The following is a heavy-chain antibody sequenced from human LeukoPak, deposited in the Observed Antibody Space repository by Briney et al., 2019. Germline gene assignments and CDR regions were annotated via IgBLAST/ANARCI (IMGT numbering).Heavy chain of an antibody. D-gene: IGHD4-17*01. CDR2: IIPILGIA. Sequence: SVKVSCKASGGTFSSYAISWVRQAPGQGVEGMGRIIPILGIANYAQKFQGRVTITADKSTSTAYMELSSLRSEDTAVYYCARGVTVHDAFDIWGQGTMVTVSS. CDR1: GGTFSSYA. V-gene: IGHV1-69*04. CDR3: ARGVTVHDAFDI. J-gene: IGHJ3*02.